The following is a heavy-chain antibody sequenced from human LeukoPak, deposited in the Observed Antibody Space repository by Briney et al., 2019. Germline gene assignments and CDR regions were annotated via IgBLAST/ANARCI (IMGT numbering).Heavy chain of an antibody. Sequence: SETLSLTCTVSGGSISSSYWSWIRQPPGKGLEWIGYIDYSGNTNYNPSLKSRVTISVERSKNQFSLKLSSVTAADTAVYYCARATSYGDYVDYWGERSLTSVSS. CDR3: ARATSYGDYVDY. J-gene: IGHJ4*02. D-gene: IGHD4-17*01. CDR2: IDYSGNT. CDR1: GGSISSSY. V-gene: IGHV4-59*08.